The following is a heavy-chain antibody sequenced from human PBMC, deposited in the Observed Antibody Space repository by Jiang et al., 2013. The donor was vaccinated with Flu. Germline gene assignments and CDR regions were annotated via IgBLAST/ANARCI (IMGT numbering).Heavy chain of an antibody. V-gene: IGHV3-23*01. CDR2: ISANGNSA. D-gene: IGHD4-17*01. CDR1: GFTFTSSA. J-gene: IGHJ2*01. Sequence: ASGFTFTSSAMNWVRQTPEKGLEWVSTISANGNSAYYVASVKGRFTISRDNSKNTLYLQMTSLRAEDTAVYYCARSYGDYSYWYLDLWGRGTLVSVSS. CDR3: ARSYGDYSYWYLDL.